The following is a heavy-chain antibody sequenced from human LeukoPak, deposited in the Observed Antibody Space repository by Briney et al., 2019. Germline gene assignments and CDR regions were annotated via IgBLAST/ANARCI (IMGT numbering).Heavy chain of an antibody. Sequence: GGSLRLSCAASGFTFSDYEMNWVRQAPGKGLEWVLHISTSGSIIHYADSVKGRFTISRDNAKNSLYLQMNSLRAEDTAVYYCAELGITMIGGVWGKGTTVTISS. D-gene: IGHD3-10*02. J-gene: IGHJ6*04. V-gene: IGHV3-48*03. CDR3: AELGITMIGGV. CDR2: ISTSGSII. CDR1: GFTFSDYE.